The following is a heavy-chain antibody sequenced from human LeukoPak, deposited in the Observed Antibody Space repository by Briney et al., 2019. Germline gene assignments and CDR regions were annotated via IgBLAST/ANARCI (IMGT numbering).Heavy chain of an antibody. CDR1: GGSISSGSYY. CDR2: INHSGST. Sequence: SETLSLTCTVSGGSISSGSYYWSWIRQPAGKGLEWIGEINHSGSTNYNPSLKSRVTISVDTSKNQFSLKLSSVTAADTAVYYCARLRRGYEATYYYYYMDVWGKGTTVTISS. CDR3: ARLRRGYEATYYYYYMDV. J-gene: IGHJ6*03. V-gene: IGHV4-61*10. D-gene: IGHD5-12*01.